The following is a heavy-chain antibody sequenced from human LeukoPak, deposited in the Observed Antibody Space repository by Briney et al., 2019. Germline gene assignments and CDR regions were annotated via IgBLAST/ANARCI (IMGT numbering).Heavy chain of an antibody. J-gene: IGHJ4*02. CDR1: GFTFSNYV. V-gene: IGHV3-48*02. D-gene: IGHD3-9*01. CDR3: ARDNDWAFHY. CDR2: INHNGEMI. Sequence: PGGSLRLSCAASGFTFSNYVMSWVRQAPGKGLEWVSYINHNGEMISYPDFAKGRFTISRDNAKNSLYLQMNSLRDEDTAVYYCARDNDWAFHYWGQGTLVTVSS.